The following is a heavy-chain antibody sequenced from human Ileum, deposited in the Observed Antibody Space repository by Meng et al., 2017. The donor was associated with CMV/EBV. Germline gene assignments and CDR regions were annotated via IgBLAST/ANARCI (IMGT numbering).Heavy chain of an antibody. J-gene: IGHJ4*02. CDR2: ISGGGGST. CDR3: AKSPVYVVVPFVLFDF. Sequence: GESLKISCAASGFTFSSYAMSWVRQAPGKGLEWVSTISGGGGSTYYADSVKGRFTISRDNSKNTLYVQMSSLRAEDTAVYYCAKSPVYVVVPFVLFDFWGQGTLVTVSS. D-gene: IGHD2-15*01. CDR1: GFTFSSYA. V-gene: IGHV3-23*01.